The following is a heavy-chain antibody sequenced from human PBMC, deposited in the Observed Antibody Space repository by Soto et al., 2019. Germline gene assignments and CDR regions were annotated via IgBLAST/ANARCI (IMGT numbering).Heavy chain of an antibody. CDR2: IYTGGTT. J-gene: IGHJ6*02. D-gene: IGHD1-26*01. Sequence: EVQLVESGGGMIQPGGSLRLSCVASGFTVSSNYMSWVRQAPGKGLEWVSVIYTGGTTHYADSVKGRFTIARDNSKNTLYLQMNSLRDEDTAVYYCAREVGYYYGLDVWGQGTTLSVAS. V-gene: IGHV3-53*01. CDR1: GFTVSSNY. CDR3: AREVGYYYGLDV.